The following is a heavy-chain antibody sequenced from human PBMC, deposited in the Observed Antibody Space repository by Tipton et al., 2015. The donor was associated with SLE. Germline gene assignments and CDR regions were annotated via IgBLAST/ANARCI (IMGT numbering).Heavy chain of an antibody. V-gene: IGHV4-39*07. CDR2: IYYTGTTT. Sequence: TLSLTCTVSGGSVSSSSKYWAWIRQPPGKGLEWIGSIYYTGTTTYYNSFLKSRVTMSVDTSKNQFSLKMTSVTAADTALYYCARAKDWEDAFEIWGQGTMVTVSS. CDR3: ARAKDWEDAFEI. CDR1: GGSVSSSSKY. J-gene: IGHJ3*02. D-gene: IGHD1-26*01.